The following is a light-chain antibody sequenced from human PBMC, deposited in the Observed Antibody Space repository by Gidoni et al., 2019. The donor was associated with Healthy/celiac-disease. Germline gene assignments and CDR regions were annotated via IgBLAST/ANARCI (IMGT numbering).Light chain of an antibody. CDR2: GAS. CDR1: QSVSRSY. V-gene: IGKV3-20*01. Sequence: EIVQTQSPGTLSLSPGERATLSCRASQSVSRSYLAWYQQKPGQAPKHLIYGASSRATGIPDRCSGSGSGTDFTLTISRLEPEDFAVYYCQQYGSSPSITFGQGTRLEIK. CDR3: QQYGSSPSIT. J-gene: IGKJ5*01.